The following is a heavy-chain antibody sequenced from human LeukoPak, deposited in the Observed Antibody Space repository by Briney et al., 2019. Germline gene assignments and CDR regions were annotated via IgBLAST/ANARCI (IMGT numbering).Heavy chain of an antibody. V-gene: IGHV3-7*03. CDR1: GFTFSSYW. Sequence: PGGSLRLSCAASGFTFSSYWMSWVRQAPGKGLEWVANIMQDGSEKYYVDSVKGRFTISRDNAKNSLYLQMNSLRAEDTAVYYCARERVQLWSRPFDYWGQGTLVTVSS. J-gene: IGHJ4*02. D-gene: IGHD5-18*01. CDR3: ARERVQLWSRPFDY. CDR2: IMQDGSEK.